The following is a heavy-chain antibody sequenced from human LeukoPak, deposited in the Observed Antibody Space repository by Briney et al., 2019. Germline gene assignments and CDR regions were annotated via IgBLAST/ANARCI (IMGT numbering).Heavy chain of an antibody. J-gene: IGHJ4*02. CDR1: GYSISSGYY. Sequence: PSETLSLTCTVSGYSISSGYYWGWIRQPPGKGLEWIGSSYHSGSTYYNPSLKSRVTISVDTSKNQFSLKLSSVTAADTAVYYCARSGTYYDILTGYSTSYYFDYWGQGTLVTVSS. V-gene: IGHV4-38-2*02. CDR2: SYHSGST. CDR3: ARSGTYYDILTGYSTSYYFDY. D-gene: IGHD3-9*01.